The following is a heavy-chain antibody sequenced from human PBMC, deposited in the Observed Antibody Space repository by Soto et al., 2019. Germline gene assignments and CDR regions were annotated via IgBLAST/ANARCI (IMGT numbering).Heavy chain of an antibody. Sequence: GSLRLSCAASGFTFSSYGMHWVRQAPGKGLEWVAVIWYDGSNKYYADSVKGRFTISRDNSKNTLYLQMNSLRAEDTAVYYCARDRAYSNLYYYYYGMDVWGQGTTVTVSS. J-gene: IGHJ6*02. CDR1: GFTFSSYG. D-gene: IGHD4-4*01. V-gene: IGHV3-33*01. CDR2: IWYDGSNK. CDR3: ARDRAYSNLYYYYYGMDV.